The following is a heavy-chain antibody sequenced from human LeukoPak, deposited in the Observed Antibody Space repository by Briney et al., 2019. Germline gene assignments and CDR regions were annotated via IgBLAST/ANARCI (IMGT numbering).Heavy chain of an antibody. CDR1: GYTFTSYD. V-gene: IGHV1-8*03. Sequence: ASVKVSCKASGYTFTSYDINWVRQATGQGVEWMGWMNPNSGNTGYAQKFQGRVTITRNTSISTAYMELSSLRSEDTAVYYCASREAAAGRDDAFDIWGQGTMVTVSS. CDR2: MNPNSGNT. D-gene: IGHD6-13*01. CDR3: ASREAAAGRDDAFDI. J-gene: IGHJ3*02.